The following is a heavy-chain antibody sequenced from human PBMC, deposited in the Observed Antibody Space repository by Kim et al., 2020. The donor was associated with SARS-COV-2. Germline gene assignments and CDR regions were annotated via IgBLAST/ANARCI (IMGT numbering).Heavy chain of an antibody. V-gene: IGHV1-2*02. Sequence: ASVKVSCKTSGYRFTGYYIHWVRQAPGQGLEWMGWMNPNTGGTNFAQKFQGRFTMTRDTSTSTFYMDLRSLTSDDTAIYYCARGFAGYDDSGNYDETTDHWGQGTLVTVSS. CDR2: MNPNTGGT. CDR1: GYRFTGYY. J-gene: IGHJ4*02. D-gene: IGHD3-22*01. CDR3: ARGFAGYDDSGNYDETTDH.